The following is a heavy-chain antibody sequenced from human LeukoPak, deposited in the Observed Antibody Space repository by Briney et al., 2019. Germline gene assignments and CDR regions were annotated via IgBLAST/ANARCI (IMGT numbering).Heavy chain of an antibody. V-gene: IGHV4-59*01. CDR3: AREDPQTTVPEGMDV. CDR2: IYYSGTT. J-gene: IGHJ6*02. CDR1: SGSISNSF. Sequence: SETLSLTCTVSSGSISNSFWSWVRQPPGKGLEWIGDIYYSGTTNYNPSLKSRVTISVDTSKNQFSLQLRSVTAADTAVYYCAREDPQTTVPEGMDVWGQGTTVIVSS. D-gene: IGHD4-17*01.